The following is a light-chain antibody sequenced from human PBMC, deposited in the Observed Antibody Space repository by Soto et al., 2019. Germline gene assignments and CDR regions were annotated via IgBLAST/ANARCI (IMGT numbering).Light chain of an antibody. CDR3: QQNGRSPT. J-gene: IGKJ3*01. V-gene: IGKV3-15*01. Sequence: EIVMTQSPATLSVSPGRRATLSCRASQSVSSDLAWFQQKPGQAPRLLIYDASTRATGVPARFGGSGSGTVFTLTISSLQSEDCGVFYCQQNGRSPTFGPGTKVEVK. CDR1: QSVSSD. CDR2: DAS.